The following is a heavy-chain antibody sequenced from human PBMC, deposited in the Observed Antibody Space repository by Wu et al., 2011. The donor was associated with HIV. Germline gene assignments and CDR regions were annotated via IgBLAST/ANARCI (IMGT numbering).Heavy chain of an antibody. CDR1: GYTFAKYG. D-gene: IGHD2-2*01. J-gene: IGHJ6*03. CDR3: AREGVLPAPIPHYMDV. V-gene: IGHV1-18*01. Sequence: QVQLVQSGDEVKKPGASVKVSCKTSGYTFAKYGITWVRQAPGQGLEWMGWVSGYNGDTKYAQKFRGRVTMTTDTSTTTAYLEVRSLRSDDTAIYYCAREGVLPAPIPHYMDVWGQRDRGHRL. CDR2: VSGYNGDT.